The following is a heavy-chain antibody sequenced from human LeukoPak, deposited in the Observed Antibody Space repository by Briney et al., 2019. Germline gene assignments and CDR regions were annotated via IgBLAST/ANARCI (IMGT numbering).Heavy chain of an antibody. D-gene: IGHD1-14*01. CDR1: GGSISSGSYY. J-gene: IGHJ2*01. V-gene: IGHV4-61*02. Sequence: SETLSLTCTVSGGSISSGSYYWSWIRQPGGKGLEWIERIYTSGSTNYNPSLKSRITISVDTSKNQFSLKLSSVTAADTAVYYCARDSGQYWYFDLWGRGTLVTVSS. CDR3: ARDSGQYWYFDL. CDR2: IYTSGST.